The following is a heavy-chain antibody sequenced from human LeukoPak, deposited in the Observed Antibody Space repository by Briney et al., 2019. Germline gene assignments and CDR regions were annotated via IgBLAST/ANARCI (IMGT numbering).Heavy chain of an antibody. V-gene: IGHV3-48*01. Sequence: GGSLRLSCAASGFTFSSYSMNWVRQAPGKGLEWVSYISSTGSTIYYADSGRGRFTISRDNAKNSLYLQMNSLRAEDTAVYYCARGSYSSSNYFDYWGQGTLVTVSS. CDR1: GFTFSSYS. CDR3: ARGSYSSSNYFDY. J-gene: IGHJ4*02. D-gene: IGHD6-6*01. CDR2: ISSTGSTI.